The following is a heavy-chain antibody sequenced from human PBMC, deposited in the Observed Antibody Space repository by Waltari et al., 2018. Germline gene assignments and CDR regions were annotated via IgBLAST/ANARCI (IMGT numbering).Heavy chain of an antibody. D-gene: IGHD4-17*01. CDR1: GFSLSTSGVG. J-gene: IGHJ6*02. CDR3: AQTVTRTLWDYGMDV. Sequence: QITLKASGPTLVKPTQTLTLTCTFSGFSLSTSGVGVGWIRQPPGKALEWLALIYWNDDKRYSPSLKGRLTITKDTSKNQVVLTMTNMDPVDTATYDCAQTVTRTLWDYGMDVWGQGTTVTVSS. CDR2: IYWNDDK. V-gene: IGHV2-5*01.